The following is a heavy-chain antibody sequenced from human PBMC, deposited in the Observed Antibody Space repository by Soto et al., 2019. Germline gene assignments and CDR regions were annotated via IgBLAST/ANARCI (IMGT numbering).Heavy chain of an antibody. V-gene: IGHV4-30-2*01. CDR1: GGSISSGGYS. Sequence: PSETLSLTCAVSGGSISSGGYSWSWIRQPPGKGLEWIGYIYHSGSTYYNPSLKSRVTISVDRSKNQFSLKLSSVTAADTAVYYCARSPSNSFYDSSGQNGFDPWGQGTLVTVSS. D-gene: IGHD3-22*01. CDR2: IYHSGST. CDR3: ARSPSNSFYDSSGQNGFDP. J-gene: IGHJ5*02.